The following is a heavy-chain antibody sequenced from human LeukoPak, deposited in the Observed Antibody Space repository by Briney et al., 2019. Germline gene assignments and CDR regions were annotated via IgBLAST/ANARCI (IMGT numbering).Heavy chain of an antibody. Sequence: PGGSLRLSCAASGFTFSSYSMNWVRQAPGKGLEWVSSISSSSSYIYYADSVKGRFTIPRDNAKNSLYLQMNSLRAEDTAVYYCARGIVGATMSFDYWGQGTLVTVSS. CDR1: GFTFSSYS. D-gene: IGHD1-26*01. V-gene: IGHV3-21*01. CDR2: ISSSSSYI. J-gene: IGHJ4*02. CDR3: ARGIVGATMSFDY.